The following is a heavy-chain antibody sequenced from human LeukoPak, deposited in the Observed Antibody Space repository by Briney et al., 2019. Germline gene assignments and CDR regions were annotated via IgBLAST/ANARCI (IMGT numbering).Heavy chain of an antibody. V-gene: IGHV4-39*01. D-gene: IGHD6-19*01. Sequence: SETLSLTCTVSGGSISSSSYYWGWIRQPPGKGLEWIGSIYYSGSTYYNPSLKSRVTISVDTSKNQFSLKLSSVTAADTAVYYCARPPYSSGWLGNWFDPWGQGTLVTVSS. CDR2: IYYSGST. CDR3: ARPPYSSGWLGNWFDP. CDR1: GGSISSSSYY. J-gene: IGHJ5*02.